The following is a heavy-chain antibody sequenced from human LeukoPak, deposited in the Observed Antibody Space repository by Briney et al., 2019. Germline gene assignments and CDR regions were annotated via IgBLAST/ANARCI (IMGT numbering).Heavy chain of an antibody. CDR3: ARGSPMAAAGYYYYYMDV. CDR1: GFTFSSYW. V-gene: IGHV3-7*01. D-gene: IGHD6-13*01. Sequence: PGGSLRLSCAASGFTFSSYWMSWVRQAPGKGLEWVDNIKQDGSEKYYVDSVKGRFTISRDNAKNSLYLQMNSLRAEDTAVYYCARGSPMAAAGYYYYYMDVWGKGTTVTI. CDR2: IKQDGSEK. J-gene: IGHJ6*03.